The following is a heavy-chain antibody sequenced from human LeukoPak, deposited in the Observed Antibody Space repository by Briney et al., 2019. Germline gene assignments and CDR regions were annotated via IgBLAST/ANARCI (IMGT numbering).Heavy chain of an antibody. D-gene: IGHD6-6*01. J-gene: IGHJ5*02. CDR2: MNPNSGNT. CDR3: ARGSGIAARPRYWFDP. Sequence: ASVKVSCKASGYTLTSYDINWVRQAAGQGLEWMGWMNPNSGNTGYAQKFQGRVTMTRNTSISTAYMELSSLRSEDTAVYYCARGSGIAARPRYWFDPWGQGTLVTVSS. V-gene: IGHV1-8*01. CDR1: GYTLTSYD.